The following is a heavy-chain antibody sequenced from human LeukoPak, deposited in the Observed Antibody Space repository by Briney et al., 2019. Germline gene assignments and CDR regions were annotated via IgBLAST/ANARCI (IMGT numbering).Heavy chain of an antibody. CDR2: IPYDGSNK. CDR3: AKDQNWGFAY. Sequence: GGSLRLSCAASVFTFSSYGMHGPREAPGKGLECVAFIPYDGSNKYYTDSVKGRFTISRDNSKNTLHLQMNSLRAEDTAVYCCAKDQNWGFAYWVQGTMVIVSS. CDR1: VFTFSSYG. V-gene: IGHV3-30*02. D-gene: IGHD7-27*01. J-gene: IGHJ4*02.